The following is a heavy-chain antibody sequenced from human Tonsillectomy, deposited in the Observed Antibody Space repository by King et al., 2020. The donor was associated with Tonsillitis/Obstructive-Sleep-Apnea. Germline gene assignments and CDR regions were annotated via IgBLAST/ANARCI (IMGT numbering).Heavy chain of an antibody. V-gene: IGHV1-2*02. CDR3: ARLAYCTNGVCYPRDYYYYVMDV. CDR2: INPNSGGT. D-gene: IGHD2-8*01. CDR1: GYTFTGYY. J-gene: IGHJ6*02. Sequence: QLVQSGAEVKKPGASVKVSCKASGYTFTGYYMHWVRQAPGQGLEWMGWINPNSGGTDYAQKFQGRVTMTRDTSISTAYMELSRLRSDDTAVYYCARLAYCTNGVCYPRDYYYYVMDVWGQGTTVSVSS.